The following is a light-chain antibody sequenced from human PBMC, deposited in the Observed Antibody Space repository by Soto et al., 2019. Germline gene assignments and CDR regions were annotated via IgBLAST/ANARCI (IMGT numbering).Light chain of an antibody. V-gene: IGLV2-14*01. Sequence: QSALTQPASVSGSPGQSITISCTGTSSDVGGYNYVSWYQQHPGKAPKLMIYEVSNRPSGVSNRFSGSKSGNTAYLTISGLQDEDEADYYGSAYTSSSTHVVVGGGTTLTVL. CDR2: EVS. CDR3: SAYTSSSTHVV. CDR1: SSDVGGYNY. J-gene: IGLJ2*01.